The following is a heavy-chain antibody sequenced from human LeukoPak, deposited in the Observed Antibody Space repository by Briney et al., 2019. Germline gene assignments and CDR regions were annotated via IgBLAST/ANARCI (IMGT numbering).Heavy chain of an antibody. Sequence: PGGSLRLSCAASGFTFDDYGMSWGRHAPGKGLEWVSGINWNGGDTAYADSVKGRSTISRDNAKNSLYLQMNSLTAEDTALYYCAREESIAARPLGYWGQGALVTVSS. D-gene: IGHD6-6*01. CDR1: GFTFDDYG. V-gene: IGHV3-20*04. J-gene: IGHJ4*02. CDR2: INWNGGDT. CDR3: AREESIAARPLGY.